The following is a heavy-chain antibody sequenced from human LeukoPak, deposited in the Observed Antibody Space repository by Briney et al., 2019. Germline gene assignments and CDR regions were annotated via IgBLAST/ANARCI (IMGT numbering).Heavy chain of an antibody. Sequence: PGVSLRLSCAASGFPFSSYWMHWVRQAPGKGLVWVSRINIDGSNTNYADSVKGRFTISRDNAKNTLYLQMDSLRAEDTAVYYCARSLGGAYDYWGQGTLVTVSS. CDR1: GFPFSSYW. CDR2: INIDGSNT. CDR3: ARSLGGAYDY. J-gene: IGHJ4*02. D-gene: IGHD1-26*01. V-gene: IGHV3-74*01.